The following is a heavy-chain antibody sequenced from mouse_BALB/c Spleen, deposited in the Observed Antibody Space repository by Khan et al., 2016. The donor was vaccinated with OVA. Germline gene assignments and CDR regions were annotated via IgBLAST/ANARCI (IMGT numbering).Heavy chain of an antibody. D-gene: IGHD2-3*01. CDR3: ARGVGYYVEYAMDY. V-gene: IGHV14-3*02. CDR1: GFNIKDTY. J-gene: IGHJ4*01. CDR2: IDPANGYT. Sequence: EVQLQESGAELVKPGASVKLSCTASGFNIKDTYIHWVKQRPEQGLEWIGRIDPANGYTKYDPKFQGKATITADTSSNTAYLQVSSLTSEDTAVYYCARGVGYYVEYAMDYWGHGTSVTVSS.